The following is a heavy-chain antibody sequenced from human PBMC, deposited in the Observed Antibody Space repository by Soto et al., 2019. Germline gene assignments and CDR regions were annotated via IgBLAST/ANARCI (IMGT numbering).Heavy chain of an antibody. Sequence: GASVKVSCKASGYTFTSYGISWVRQAPGQGLELMGWISAYNGNTNYAQKLQGRATMTTDTSTSTAYMELRSLRSDDTAVYYCARGESGSDILTPYYYYGMDVWGQGTTVTVYS. V-gene: IGHV1-18*04. J-gene: IGHJ6*02. CDR3: ARGESGSDILTPYYYYGMDV. D-gene: IGHD3-9*01. CDR2: ISAYNGNT. CDR1: GYTFTSYG.